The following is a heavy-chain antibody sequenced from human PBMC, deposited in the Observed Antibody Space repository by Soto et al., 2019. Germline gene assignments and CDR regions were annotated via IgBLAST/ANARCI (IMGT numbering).Heavy chain of an antibody. CDR1: GFTFSSYA. J-gene: IGHJ4*02. V-gene: IGHV3-23*01. CDR2: ISGSGGST. Sequence: GGSLRLSCAASGFTFSSYAMSWVRQAPGKGLEWVSAISGSGGSTYYADSVKGRFTISRDNSKNTLYLQMNSLRAEDTAVYYCAKDPRGGVNYYDSSGYCWGQGTLVTVSS. D-gene: IGHD3-22*01. CDR3: AKDPRGGVNYYDSSGYC.